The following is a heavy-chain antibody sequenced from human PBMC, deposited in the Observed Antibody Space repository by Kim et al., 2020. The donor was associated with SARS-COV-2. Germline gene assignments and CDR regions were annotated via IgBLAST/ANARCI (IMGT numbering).Heavy chain of an antibody. CDR1: GGSISSGGYY. CDR2: IYYSGST. J-gene: IGHJ4*02. CDR3: ARGQVLITMLVVVVGAFDS. D-gene: IGHD3-22*01. Sequence: SETLSLTCTVSGGSISSGGYYWSWIRQHPGKGLEWIGYIYYSGSTYYNPSLKSRVTISVDTSKNQFSLKLSSVSAADTAVYYCARGQVLITMLVVVVGAFDSWGQGTLVTVSS. V-gene: IGHV4-31*03.